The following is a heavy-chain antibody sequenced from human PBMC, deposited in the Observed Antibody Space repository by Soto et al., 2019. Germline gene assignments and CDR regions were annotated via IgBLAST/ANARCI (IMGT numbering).Heavy chain of an antibody. CDR3: ARGQYYYDSSGYYPPLFDMEV. V-gene: IGHV1-69*13. Sequence: GASVKVSCKASGGTFSSYAISWVRQAPGQGLEWMGGIIPIFGTANYAQKFQGRVTITADESTSTAYMELSSLRSEDTAVYYCARGQYYYDSSGYYPPLFDMEVWGQGTTVTVSS. D-gene: IGHD3-22*01. CDR2: IIPIFGTA. CDR1: GGTFSSYA. J-gene: IGHJ6*02.